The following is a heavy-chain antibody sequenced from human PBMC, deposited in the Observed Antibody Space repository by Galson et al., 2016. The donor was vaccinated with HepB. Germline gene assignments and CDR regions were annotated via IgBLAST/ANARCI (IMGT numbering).Heavy chain of an antibody. J-gene: IGHJ5*02. V-gene: IGHV1-69*04. CDR3: ARDQRGAATTIWFDP. CDR1: GDTFSSTG. CDR2: RIPILGIA. Sequence: SVKVSCRASGDTFSSTGISWVRQAPGQGLEWMGRRIPILGIANYAQNFQGRVTLTADTSTNTAYMELSSLRSEATAVYYCARDQRGAATTIWFDPWGQGTQVTVSS. D-gene: IGHD1-7*01.